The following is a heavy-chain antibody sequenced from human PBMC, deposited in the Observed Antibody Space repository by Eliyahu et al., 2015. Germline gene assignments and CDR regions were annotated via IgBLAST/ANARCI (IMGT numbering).Heavy chain of an antibody. V-gene: IGHV3-23*01. CDR3: AKASSVLRFRDDAFDI. J-gene: IGHJ3*02. CDR2: ISGSGGST. Sequence: EVQLLESGGGLVQPGGSLRLSCAASGFXFSXYAMSWVRXAPGXGLEWXSAISGSGGSTYXADSVKGRFTISRDNSKNTLYLQMNSLRAEDTAVYYCAKASSVLRFRDDAFDIWGQGTMVTVSS. D-gene: IGHD3-3*01. CDR1: GFXFSXYA.